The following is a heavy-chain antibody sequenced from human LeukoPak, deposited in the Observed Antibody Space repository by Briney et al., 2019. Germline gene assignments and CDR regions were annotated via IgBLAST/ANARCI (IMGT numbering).Heavy chain of an antibody. CDR3: ATSKQQLDY. CDR2: ISYDGSNK. Sequence: PGRSLRLSCAASGFRFSGYAMHWVRQAPGKELEWLAVISYDGSNKHYADSVKGRFTISRDNSKNTLYLQMNSLRAEDTAVYYCATSKQQLDYWGQGTLVTVSS. V-gene: IGHV3-30-3*01. CDR1: GFRFSGYA. J-gene: IGHJ4*02. D-gene: IGHD6-13*01.